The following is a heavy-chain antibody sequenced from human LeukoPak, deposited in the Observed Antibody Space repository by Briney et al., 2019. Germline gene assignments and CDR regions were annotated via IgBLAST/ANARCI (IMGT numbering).Heavy chain of an antibody. CDR3: ARALSGIRYFDWLLDY. CDR1: GYTFTSYA. J-gene: IGHJ4*02. CDR2: INAGNGNT. D-gene: IGHD3-9*01. V-gene: IGHV1-3*01. Sequence: ASVKVSCTASGYTFTSYAMHWVRQAPGQRLEWMGWINAGNGNTKYSQKFQGRVTITRDTSASTAYMELSSLRSEDTAVYCCARALSGIRYFDWLLDYWGQGTLVTVSS.